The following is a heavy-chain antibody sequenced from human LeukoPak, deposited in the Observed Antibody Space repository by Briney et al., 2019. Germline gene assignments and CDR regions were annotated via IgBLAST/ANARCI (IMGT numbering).Heavy chain of an antibody. V-gene: IGHV3-23*01. Sequence: GGSLRLSCAASGFTFSSYAMSWVRQAPGKGLEWVSAISGSGGSTYYADSVKGRFTISRDNSKNTLYLQMNSLRAEDTAVYYCARYFDWILYPLLSLYYYYGMDVWGQGTTVTVSS. CDR2: ISGSGGST. J-gene: IGHJ6*02. CDR1: GFTFSSYA. D-gene: IGHD3-9*01. CDR3: ARYFDWILYPLLSLYYYYGMDV.